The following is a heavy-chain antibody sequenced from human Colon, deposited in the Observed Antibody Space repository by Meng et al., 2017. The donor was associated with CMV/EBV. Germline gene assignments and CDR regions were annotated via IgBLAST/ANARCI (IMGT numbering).Heavy chain of an antibody. CDR2: FYSGGTS. D-gene: IGHD2-2*01. CDR3: AGGSLPVTLGDGFGI. J-gene: IGHJ3*02. CDR1: GGSINTNTYY. V-gene: IGHV4-39*02. Sequence: SETLSLTCTVSGGSINTNTYYWAWIRQSPGKGLEWIGTFYSGGTSSFNPSLKSRVTISIDTSKNQFSLKMNSTTAADTAVYFCAGGSLPVTLGDGFGIWGQGTLVTVSS.